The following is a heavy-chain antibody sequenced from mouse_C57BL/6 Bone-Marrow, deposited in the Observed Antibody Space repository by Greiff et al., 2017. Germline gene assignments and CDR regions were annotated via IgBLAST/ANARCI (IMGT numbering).Heavy chain of an antibody. J-gene: IGHJ3*01. CDR3: AITLSYGSSYDRFAY. CDR1: GYAFTNYL. V-gene: IGHV1-54*01. CDR2: INPGSGGT. Sequence: QVQLQQSGAELVRPGTSVKVSCKASGYAFTNYLIEWVKQRPGQGLEWIGVINPGSGGTNYNEKFKGKATLTADKSSSPAYMQLSSLTSEDSAVYFCAITLSYGSSYDRFAYWGQGTLVTVSA. D-gene: IGHD1-1*01.